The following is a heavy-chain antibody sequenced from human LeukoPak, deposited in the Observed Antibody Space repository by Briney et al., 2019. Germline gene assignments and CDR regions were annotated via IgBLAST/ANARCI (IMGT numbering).Heavy chain of an antibody. CDR1: GGSFSGYY. Sequence: SETLSLTCAVYGGSFSGYYWSWIRQPPGKGREWIGETNHSGSTNYNPSLKSRVTISVDTSKNQFSLKLSSVTAAETAVYYCATAVADNFDYWGQGTLVTVSS. CDR3: ATAVADNFDY. D-gene: IGHD6-19*01. V-gene: IGHV4-34*01. J-gene: IGHJ4*02. CDR2: TNHSGST.